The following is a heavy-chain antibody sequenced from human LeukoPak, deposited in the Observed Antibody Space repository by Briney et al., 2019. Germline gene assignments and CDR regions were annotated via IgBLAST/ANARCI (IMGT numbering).Heavy chain of an antibody. Sequence: GGSLRLSCAASGFTFSNYTMNWVRQAPGKGLEWVSSISSITSYIYYADSVKGRFTISRDNAKNSLYLQMNSLRAEDTAVYYCARDRYGDYSIDYWGQGTLVTVSS. CDR1: GFTFSNYT. CDR2: ISSITSYI. CDR3: ARDRYGDYSIDY. V-gene: IGHV3-21*01. D-gene: IGHD4-17*01. J-gene: IGHJ4*02.